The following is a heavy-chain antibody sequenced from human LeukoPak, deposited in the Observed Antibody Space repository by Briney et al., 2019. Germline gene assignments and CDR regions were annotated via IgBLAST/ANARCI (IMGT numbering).Heavy chain of an antibody. CDR3: VRDHTRLGYSSIWHYFDS. D-gene: IGHD6-13*01. J-gene: IGHJ4*02. V-gene: IGHV4-39*07. CDR1: GGSISSSSYY. CDR2: IYYSGST. Sequence: PSETLSLTCTVSGGSISSSSYYWGWIRQPPGKGLEWIGSIYYSGSTYYNPSLKSRVTISVDTSKNQFSLKLSSVTAEDTAVYYCVRDHTRLGYSSIWHYFDSWGQGTLVIVSS.